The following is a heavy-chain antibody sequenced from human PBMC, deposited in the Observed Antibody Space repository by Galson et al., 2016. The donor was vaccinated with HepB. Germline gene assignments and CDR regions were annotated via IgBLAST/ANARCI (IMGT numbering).Heavy chain of an antibody. CDR1: GFTFSNAW. D-gene: IGHD2-21*02. V-gene: IGHV3-15*01. CDR3: TTGPNCVGDCYSARYDH. Sequence: SLRLSCAVSGFTFSNAWMSWVRQAPGKGLEWVSRIKSMTDGGTTDYAAPVKGRFTISRDESKNTLYLQMNSLKIEDTAVYYCTTGPNCVGDCYSARYDHWGQGTLVTVSS. CDR2: IKSMTDGGTT. J-gene: IGHJ4*02.